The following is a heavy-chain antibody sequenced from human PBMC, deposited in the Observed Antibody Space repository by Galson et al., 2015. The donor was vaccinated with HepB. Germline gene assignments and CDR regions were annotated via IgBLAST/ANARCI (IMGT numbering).Heavy chain of an antibody. D-gene: IGHD3-3*01. CDR3: ARDIGVLRFLEWPYDDAFDI. CDR2: IYYSGST. CDR1: GGSISSSSYY. Sequence: SETLSLTCTVSGGSISSSSYYWGWIRQPPGKGLEWIGSIYYSGSTYYNPSLKSRVTISVDTSKNQFSLKLSSVTAADTAVYYCARDIGVLRFLEWPYDDAFDIWGQGTMVTVSS. J-gene: IGHJ3*02. V-gene: IGHV4-39*07.